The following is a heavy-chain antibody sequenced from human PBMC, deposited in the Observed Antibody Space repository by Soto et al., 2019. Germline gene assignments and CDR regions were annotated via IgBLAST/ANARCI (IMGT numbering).Heavy chain of an antibody. CDR3: ARAKVGAFGY. Sequence: RASLTLSPAAHGFNFSSYSMNPVRQAPGKGLEWVSSISSSSSYIYYADSVKGRFTIPRDNAKNSLYLQMNSLRAEDTAVYYCARAKVGAFGYWGQGTLVTVSS. CDR1: GFNFSSYS. D-gene: IGHD1-26*01. J-gene: IGHJ4*02. CDR2: ISSSSSYI. V-gene: IGHV3-21*01.